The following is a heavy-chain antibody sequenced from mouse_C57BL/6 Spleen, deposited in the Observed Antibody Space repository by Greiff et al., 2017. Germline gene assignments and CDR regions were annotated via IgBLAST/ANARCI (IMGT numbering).Heavy chain of an antibody. D-gene: IGHD1-1*01. Sequence: QVQLQQSGPELVKPGASVKISCKASGYSFTSYYIHWVKQRPGQGLEWIGWIYPGSGNTKYNEKFKGKATLTADTSSSTAYMQLSSLTSEDSAVYYCARSVYYYGSSPYWYFDVWGTGTTVTVSS. CDR3: ARSVYYYGSSPYWYFDV. CDR1: GYSFTSYY. V-gene: IGHV1-66*01. CDR2: IYPGSGNT. J-gene: IGHJ1*03.